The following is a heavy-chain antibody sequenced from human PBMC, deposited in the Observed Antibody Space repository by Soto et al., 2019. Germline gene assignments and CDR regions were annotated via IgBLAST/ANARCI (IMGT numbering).Heavy chain of an antibody. V-gene: IGHV4-59*01. CDR2: IYNIGRT. CDR3: ARHHHAVVVPAAYNWLDP. CDR1: GAPINSYY. Sequence: SETLSLTCSVSGAPINSYYWSWIRQAPGKGLEWIGYIYNIGRTSYNPSLKSRVTISVDTSKNQFSLNLSSVIAADTGVYYCARHHHAVVVPAAYNWLDPWGQGTLVTVSS. J-gene: IGHJ5*02. D-gene: IGHD2-2*01.